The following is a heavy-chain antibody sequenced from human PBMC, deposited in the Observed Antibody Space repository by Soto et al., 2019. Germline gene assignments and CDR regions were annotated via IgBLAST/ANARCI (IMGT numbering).Heavy chain of an antibody. CDR3: ARVIVRGLYYYGMDG. J-gene: IGHJ6*02. Sequence: SATLSLTCTVSGGSINSSSYYWGLIRPPPGKGQEWLGSIYYSGSTNYNPSLKSRVTISVHTSNNQFSLKLRSVTPADTAVYKLARVIVRGLYYYGMDGWGQGTTGTVSS. CDR1: GGSINSSSYY. V-gene: IGHV4-39*01. CDR2: IYYSGST. D-gene: IGHD3-10*01.